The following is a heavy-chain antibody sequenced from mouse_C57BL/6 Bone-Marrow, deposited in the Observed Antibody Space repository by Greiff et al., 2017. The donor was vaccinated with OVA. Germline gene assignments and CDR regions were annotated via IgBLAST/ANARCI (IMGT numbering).Heavy chain of an antibody. V-gene: IGHV1-87*01. CDR2: GQGLEWIG. J-gene: IGHJ4*01. CDR3: SEDSAVDYCAWSGRDGEYYAMDY. Sequence: QVQLKESGPELARPWASVKISCQAFYTFSRRVHFAIRDTNYWLQWVKQRPGQGLEWIGAIYPGNGDTSYNQKFKGKATFTADKSSSTAYMQLSSLTSEDSAVDYCAWSGRDGEYYAMDYWGQGTSVTVSS. CDR1: YTFSRRVH. D-gene: IGHD2-3*01.